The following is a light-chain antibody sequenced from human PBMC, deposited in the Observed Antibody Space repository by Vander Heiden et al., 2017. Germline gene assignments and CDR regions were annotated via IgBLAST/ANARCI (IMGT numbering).Light chain of an antibody. CDR3: QQYNSYSALT. V-gene: IGKV1-5*01. J-gene: IGKJ4*01. CDR1: QRISSW. Sequence: DLQMTQSPSTLSASVGDRVTITCRASQRISSWLAWYQQKPGKAPKLLIYDASSLESGVPSRFSGSGSGTEFTLTISSLQPDDFATYYCQQYNSYSALTFGGGTKVEIK. CDR2: DAS.